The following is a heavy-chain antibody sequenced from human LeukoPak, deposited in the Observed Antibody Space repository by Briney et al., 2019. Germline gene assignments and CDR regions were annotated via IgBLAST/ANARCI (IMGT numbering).Heavy chain of an antibody. J-gene: IGHJ6*02. V-gene: IGHV4-30-4*01. Sequence: PSQTLSLTCTVSGGSMSSGDYSWSWVRQPPGEGLEWIGYIHYSGTTYYNPSLKSRVTISEDTSKNQFSLKLSSVTAADTAVYYCAREGGFCSSTSCQVYFYYGMDVWGRGTSVTVSS. CDR3: AREGGFCSSTSCQVYFYYGMDV. D-gene: IGHD2-2*01. CDR2: IHYSGTT. CDR1: GGSMSSGDYS.